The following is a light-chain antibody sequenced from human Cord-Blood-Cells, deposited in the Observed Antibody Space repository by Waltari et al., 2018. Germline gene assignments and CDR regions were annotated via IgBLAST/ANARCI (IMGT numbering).Light chain of an antibody. V-gene: IGLV1-47*01. CDR3: AAWDDSLRV. Sequence: QSELTQPPSASGTPGQRVTISCSGSSSNIGSNYVYWYQQLPGTAPKLLSYRNNRRPAGVPDRFSGSKSGTSASLAISGLRSEDEADYYCAAWDDSLRVFGGGTKLTVL. CDR1: SSNIGSNY. CDR2: RNN. J-gene: IGLJ2*01.